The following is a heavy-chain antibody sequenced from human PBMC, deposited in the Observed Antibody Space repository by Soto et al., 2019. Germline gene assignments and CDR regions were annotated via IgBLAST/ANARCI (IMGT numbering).Heavy chain of an antibody. V-gene: IGHV3-64D*06. Sequence: PGGSLRLSCSASGFTFSAYTMHWVRQTPGKGLDYISAITNYRGTTYYADSVKGRFSVSRDNSKNTLYLQLSSLRTEDTAVYYCAKDFYDYSGTYGLHFDSWGQGILVTISS. CDR3: AKDFYDYSGTYGLHFDS. CDR2: ITNYRGTT. D-gene: IGHD5-12*01. CDR1: GFTFSAYT. J-gene: IGHJ4*02.